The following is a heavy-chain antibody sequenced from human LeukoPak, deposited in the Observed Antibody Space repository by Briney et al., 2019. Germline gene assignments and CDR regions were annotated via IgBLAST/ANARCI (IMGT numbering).Heavy chain of an antibody. V-gene: IGHV1-46*01. CDR1: GYTFTSYY. J-gene: IGHJ4*02. Sequence: ASVKVSCKASGYTFTSYYMHWVRQAPGQGLEWMGIINPSGGSTSYAQKFQGRVTMTRDMSTSTVYMELSSLRSEDTAVYYCARGPKSPIAVAGIVDYWGQGVLVTVSS. CDR2: INPSGGST. CDR3: ARGPKSPIAVAGIVDY. D-gene: IGHD6-19*01.